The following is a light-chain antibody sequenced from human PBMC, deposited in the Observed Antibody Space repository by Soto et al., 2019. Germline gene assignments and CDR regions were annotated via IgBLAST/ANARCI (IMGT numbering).Light chain of an antibody. CDR3: QQSYSTPPT. J-gene: IGKJ1*01. V-gene: IGKV1-39*01. CDR1: QSISSY. Sequence: DIQMTQSPSSLSASVGDRVTITCRASQSISSYLNWYQQKPGKAPKLLIYAASSLQSGVPSRFSGSGSGTDFTLTISSLQPEEFATYYWQQSYSTPPTFGQGTKVDIK. CDR2: AAS.